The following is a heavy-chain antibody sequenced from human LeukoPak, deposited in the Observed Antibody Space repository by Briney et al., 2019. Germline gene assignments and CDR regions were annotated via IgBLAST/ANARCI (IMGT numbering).Heavy chain of an antibody. D-gene: IGHD3-3*01. CDR3: ARDRAPYYDFWSGYSLNDY. CDR2: ISSSSSYI. V-gene: IGHV3-21*01. Sequence: PGGSLRLSCAASGFTFSSYSMNWGRQAPGKGLEWVSSISSSSSYIYYADSVKGRFTISRDNAKNSLYLQMNSLRAEDTAVYYCARDRAPYYDFWSGYSLNDYWGQGTLVTVSS. CDR1: GFTFSSYS. J-gene: IGHJ4*02.